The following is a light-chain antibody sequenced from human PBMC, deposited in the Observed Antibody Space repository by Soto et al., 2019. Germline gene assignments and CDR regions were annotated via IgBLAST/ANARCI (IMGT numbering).Light chain of an antibody. CDR3: QQRSNWPGT. V-gene: IGKV3-11*01. J-gene: IGKJ1*01. CDR1: QSVSSY. CDR2: DAY. Sequence: EIVLKQSPAALSLSPGERATLSCRASQSVSSYLAWYQQKPGQAPRLLIYDAYNRATGIQARFSGSGSGTDFTLTIRSLEPEDFAVYYCQQRSNWPGTFGQGTKVDIK.